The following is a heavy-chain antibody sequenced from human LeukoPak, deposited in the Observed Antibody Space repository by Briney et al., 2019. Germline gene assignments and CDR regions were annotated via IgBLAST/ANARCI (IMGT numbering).Heavy chain of an antibody. V-gene: IGHV1-18*01. CDR1: GYTFTSYG. CDR3: ATYCSSTSCRSFDY. CDR2: ISAYKGNT. J-gene: IGHJ4*02. D-gene: IGHD2-2*01. Sequence: ASVKVSCKASGYTFTSYGISWVRQAPGQGLEWMGWISAYKGNTNYAQKLQGRVTMTTDTSTSTAYMELRSLRSDDTAVYYCATYCSSTSCRSFDYWGQGTLVTVSS.